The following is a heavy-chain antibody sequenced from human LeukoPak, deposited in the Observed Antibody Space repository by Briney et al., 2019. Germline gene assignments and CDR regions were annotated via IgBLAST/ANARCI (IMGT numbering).Heavy chain of an antibody. CDR2: MNPNSGNT. Sequence: ASVKVSCKASGYSFTSYDINWVRQATGQGLEWMGWMNPNSGNTGYAQKFQGRVTITTDESTSTAYMELSSLRSEDTAVYYCALDYSNHGGNDYWGQGTLVTVSS. V-gene: IGHV1-8*01. CDR1: GYSFTSYD. J-gene: IGHJ4*02. CDR3: ALDYSNHGGNDY. D-gene: IGHD4-11*01.